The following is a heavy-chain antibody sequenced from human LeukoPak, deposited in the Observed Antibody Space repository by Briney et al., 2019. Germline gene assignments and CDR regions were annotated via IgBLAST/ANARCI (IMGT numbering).Heavy chain of an antibody. Sequence: PGGSLRLSCAASGFTFSSYWMHWVRQAPGKGLVWVSRINTDGSSTSYADSVKGRFTISRDNAKNTLYLQMDSLRAEDRAVYYCAGARRGGYNPPSFWGQGTLVTVSS. D-gene: IGHD5-24*01. CDR2: INTDGSST. CDR1: GFTFSSYW. V-gene: IGHV3-74*01. J-gene: IGHJ4*02. CDR3: AGARRGGYNPPSF.